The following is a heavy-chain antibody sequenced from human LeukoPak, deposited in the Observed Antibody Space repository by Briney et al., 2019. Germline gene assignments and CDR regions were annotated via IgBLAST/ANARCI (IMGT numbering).Heavy chain of an antibody. CDR3: ARDRSWAFDI. CDR1: GFTFNRYG. V-gene: IGHV3-48*04. CDR2: ISSSSSTI. Sequence: GGSLRLSCAASGFTFNRYGMSWVRQAPGKGLEWVSYISSSSSTIYYVDSVKGRFTFSRDNAKNSLYLQMNSLRAEDTAVYYCARDRSWAFDIWGQGTMVTVSS. J-gene: IGHJ3*02.